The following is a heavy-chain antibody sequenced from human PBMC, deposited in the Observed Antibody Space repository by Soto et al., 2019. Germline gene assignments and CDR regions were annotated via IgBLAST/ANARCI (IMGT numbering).Heavy chain of an antibody. CDR3: ARVGYCSSTSCYYYGMDV. V-gene: IGHV3-48*03. CDR2: ISSSGSTI. J-gene: IGHJ6*02. D-gene: IGHD2-2*01. Sequence: GESLKISCAASGFTFSSYEMNWVRQAPGKGLEWVSYISSSGSTIYYADSVKGRFTISRDNAKNSLYLQMNSLRAEDTAVYYCARVGYCSSTSCYYYGMDVWGQGTTVTVSS. CDR1: GFTFSSYE.